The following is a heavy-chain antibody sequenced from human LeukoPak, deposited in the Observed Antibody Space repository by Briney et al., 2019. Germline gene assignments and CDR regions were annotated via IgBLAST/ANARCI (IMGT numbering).Heavy chain of an antibody. CDR3: ARVPPLYSGSSWASRAYYYYYMDV. J-gene: IGHJ6*03. D-gene: IGHD1-26*01. CDR1: GYTFTSYG. V-gene: IGHV1-18*01. Sequence: EASVKVSCKASGYTFTSYGISWVRQAPGQGLEWMGWISAYNGNTNYAQKLQGRVTMTTDTSTSTAYMELRSLRSDDTAVYYCARVPPLYSGSSWASRAYYYYYMDVWGKGTTVTVSS. CDR2: ISAYNGNT.